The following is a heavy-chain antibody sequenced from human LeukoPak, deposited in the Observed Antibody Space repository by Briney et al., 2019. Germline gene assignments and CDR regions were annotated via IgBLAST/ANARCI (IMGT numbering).Heavy chain of an antibody. CDR3: AKGGDH. D-gene: IGHD3-16*01. Sequence: PGGSLRLSCAASGFTFSTYWMNWVRQAPGKGLEWVANIKPDGSDKYYVDSVKSRFTVSRDNAKNSLYLQTNSLRAEDTAVYYCAKGGDHWGQGTLVTVSS. CDR1: GFTFSTYW. CDR2: IKPDGSDK. V-gene: IGHV3-7*01. J-gene: IGHJ4*02.